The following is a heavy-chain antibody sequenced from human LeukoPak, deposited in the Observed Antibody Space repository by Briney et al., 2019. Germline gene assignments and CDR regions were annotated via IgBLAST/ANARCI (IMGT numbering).Heavy chain of an antibody. CDR1: GFTFSSYA. J-gene: IGHJ4*02. Sequence: GVSLSFSCAASGFTFSSYAMSWVRQAPGQGLEWVSAISGSGGSTYYADSVKGRFTISRDNSKNTLYLQMNSLRAEDTAVYYCAKSWRQWLVQDYFDYWGQGTLVTVSS. D-gene: IGHD6-19*01. CDR3: AKSWRQWLVQDYFDY. V-gene: IGHV3-23*01. CDR2: ISGSGGST.